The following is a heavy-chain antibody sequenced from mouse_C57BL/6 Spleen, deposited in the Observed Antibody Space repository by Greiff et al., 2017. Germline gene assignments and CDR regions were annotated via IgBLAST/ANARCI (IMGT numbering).Heavy chain of an antibody. CDR2: IYPGDGDT. J-gene: IGHJ2*01. D-gene: IGHD4-1*01. V-gene: IGHV1-82*01. Sequence: QVQLQQPGPELVKPGASVKISCKASGYAFSSSWMNWVKQRPGKGLEWIGRIYPGDGDTNYNGKFKGKATLTVDKSSSTAYMQLNSLTSKDSAVYFCERSRWDDPFCFDYWGQGTTRTVSS. CDR3: ERSRWDDPFCFDY. CDR1: GYAFSSSW.